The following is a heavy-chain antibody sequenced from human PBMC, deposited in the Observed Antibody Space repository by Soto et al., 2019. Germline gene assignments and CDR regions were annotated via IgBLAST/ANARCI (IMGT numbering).Heavy chain of an antibody. Sequence: GESLKISCKGSGYSSTSYWIGWVRQMPGKGLEWMGIIYPGDSDTRYSPSFQGQVTISVDKSISTAYLQWSSLKASDTSLYYCASRLATNSFDYWGQGTLVTVSS. V-gene: IGHV5-51*01. D-gene: IGHD5-12*01. CDR2: IYPGDSDT. CDR3: ASRLATNSFDY. CDR1: GYSSTSYW. J-gene: IGHJ4*02.